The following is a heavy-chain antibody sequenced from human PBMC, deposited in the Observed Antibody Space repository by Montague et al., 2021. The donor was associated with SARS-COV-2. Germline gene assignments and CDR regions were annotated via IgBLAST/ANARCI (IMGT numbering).Heavy chain of an antibody. CDR1: GGSFSGYY. CDR3: ARATLGITVIVVVMAAVDYYFDN. D-gene: IGHD3-22*01. CDR2: INQSGST. V-gene: IGHV4-34*01. J-gene: IGHJ4*02. Sequence: SETLSLTCAVSGGSFSGYYWSWIRQPPGKGLEWIGEINQSGSTNYNPSLKSRVTISVDTSKNQFYLKLSSVTAADTAVYYCARATLGITVIVVVMAAVDYYFDNWGQGNLVTVSS.